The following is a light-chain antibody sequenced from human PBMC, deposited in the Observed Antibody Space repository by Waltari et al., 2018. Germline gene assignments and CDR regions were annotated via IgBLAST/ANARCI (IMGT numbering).Light chain of an antibody. CDR1: QGITSR. CDR2: DAS. J-gene: IGKJ3*01. Sequence: DIHVTQSPSAVSAFVGARVIITCRASQGITSRLAWYQQKPGRAPKLLIYDASSLQSGVPSRFSGSGSETDFTLTINNLQPEDIATYFCQQANTFPVTFGPGTKVDIK. V-gene: IGKV1-12*01. CDR3: QQANTFPVT.